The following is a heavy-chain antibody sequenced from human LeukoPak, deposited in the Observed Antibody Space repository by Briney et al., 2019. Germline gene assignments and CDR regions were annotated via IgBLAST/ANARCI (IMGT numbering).Heavy chain of an antibody. CDR1: GGSISSGGYY. V-gene: IGHV4-30-2*01. D-gene: IGHD2-15*01. CDR3: ARAGYSLDY. Sequence: NPSQTLSLTCTVSGGSISSGGYYWSWIRQPPGKGLEWIGEINHSGSTNYNPSLKSRVTISVDTSKNQFSLKLSSVTAAETAVYYCARAGYSLDYWGQGTLVTVSS. CDR2: INHSGST. J-gene: IGHJ4*02.